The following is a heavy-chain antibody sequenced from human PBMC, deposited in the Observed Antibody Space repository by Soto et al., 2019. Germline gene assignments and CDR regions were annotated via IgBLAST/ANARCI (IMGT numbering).Heavy chain of an antibody. CDR3: AKDNPPESDDERVFDY. Sequence: GGSLRLSCAASGFSFSSYAMSWFRQAPGKGLEWVSAISGSGGSTYYADSVKGRFTISRDNSKNTLYLQMNSLRAEDTAVYYCAKDNPPESDDERVFDYWGQGTLVTVSS. V-gene: IGHV3-23*01. CDR1: GFSFSSYA. D-gene: IGHD3-3*01. J-gene: IGHJ4*02. CDR2: ISGSGGST.